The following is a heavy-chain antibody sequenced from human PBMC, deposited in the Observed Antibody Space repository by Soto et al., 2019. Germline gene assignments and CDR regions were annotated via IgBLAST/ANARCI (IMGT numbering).Heavy chain of an antibody. J-gene: IGHJ4*02. CDR1: GGIFSTYA. V-gene: IGHV1-69*01. Sequence: QVQLVQSGAEVKKPGSSVKVSCKASGGIFSTYAISWLRQAPGQGLEWMGGIIPIFGTPNYAQKFQGRVTIAPDESTTTAYLEVTRLRADDTALYYCARDRDDYGSGNYYNRIDFWGQGTLVTVSS. D-gene: IGHD3-10*01. CDR2: IIPIFGTP. CDR3: ARDRDDYGSGNYYNRIDF.